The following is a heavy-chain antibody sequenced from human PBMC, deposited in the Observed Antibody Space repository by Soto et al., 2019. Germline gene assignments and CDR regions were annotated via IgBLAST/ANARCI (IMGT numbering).Heavy chain of an antibody. D-gene: IGHD1-26*01. J-gene: IGHJ6*02. CDR2: INPSGGST. CDR3: ARDGPLVGASHNYGMDV. V-gene: IGHV1-46*01. Sequence: QVQLVQSGAEVKKPGASVKVSCKASGYTFTSYYMHWVRQAPGQGLEWMGIINPSGGSTSYAQKFQGRVTMTRDTSTSTVYMELSSLRSEDTAVYYCARDGPLVGASHNYGMDVWGQGTTVTVSS. CDR1: GYTFTSYY.